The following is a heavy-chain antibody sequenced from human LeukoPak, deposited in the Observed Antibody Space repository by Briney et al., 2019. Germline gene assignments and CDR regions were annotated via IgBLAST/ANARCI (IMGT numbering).Heavy chain of an antibody. CDR2: IKLDENTA. CDR1: GLSSTIYW. V-gene: IGHV3-74*01. D-gene: IGHD3-3*01. CDR3: ARDRPFWN. J-gene: IGHJ4*02. Sequence: PGGSLRLSCAASGLSSTIYWMHWVRQVPGKGLVWVSRIKLDENTAYYADFVKGRFTISRDDAKTTVYLQMNSQGAEDSAVYYCARDRPFWNWGQGTLVTVSS.